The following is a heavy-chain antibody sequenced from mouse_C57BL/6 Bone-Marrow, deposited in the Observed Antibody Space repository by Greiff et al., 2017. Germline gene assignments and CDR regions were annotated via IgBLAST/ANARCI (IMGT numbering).Heavy chain of an antibody. Sequence: DVKLQESGGGLVKPGGSLKLSCAASGFTFSSYAMSWVRQTPEKRLEWVATISDGGSYTYYPDNVKGRFTISRDNAKNNLYLQMSHLKSEDTAMYYCARAGYYSNPYAMDYWGQGTSVTVSS. CDR2: ISDGGSYT. CDR3: ARAGYYSNPYAMDY. CDR1: GFTFSSYA. D-gene: IGHD2-5*01. J-gene: IGHJ4*01. V-gene: IGHV5-4*03.